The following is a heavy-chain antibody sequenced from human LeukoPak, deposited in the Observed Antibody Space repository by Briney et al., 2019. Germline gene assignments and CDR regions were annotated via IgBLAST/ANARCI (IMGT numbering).Heavy chain of an antibody. CDR3: ARDYVYGSGSYYNRGFDY. CDR2: IYSSGST. Sequence: ASETLSLACTVSGGSVSSGAYYWSWIRQPPGKGLEWLGYIYSSGSTNYNPSLKSRVTMSVDTSKNQFSLKLSSVTAADTAVYYCARDYVYGSGSYYNRGFDYWGQGTLVTVSS. J-gene: IGHJ4*02. V-gene: IGHV4-61*08. D-gene: IGHD3-10*01. CDR1: GGSVSSGAYY.